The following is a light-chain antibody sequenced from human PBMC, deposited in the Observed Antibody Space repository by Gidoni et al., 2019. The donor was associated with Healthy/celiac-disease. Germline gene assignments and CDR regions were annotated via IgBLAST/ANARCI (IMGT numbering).Light chain of an antibody. CDR2: EGS. V-gene: IGLV2-23*03. Sequence: QSALTQPASVSGSPGQSITISCTGTSIDVGSYNLVSWYQQHPGKAPKLMIYEGSKRPSGVSNRFSGSKSGNTASLTTSGLQAEDEADYYCCSYAGSSTFYVFGTGTKVTVL. J-gene: IGLJ1*01. CDR3: CSYAGSSTFYV. CDR1: SIDVGSYNL.